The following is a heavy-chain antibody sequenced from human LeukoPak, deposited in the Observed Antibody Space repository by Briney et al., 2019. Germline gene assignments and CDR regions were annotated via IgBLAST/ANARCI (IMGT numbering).Heavy chain of an antibody. V-gene: IGHV3-48*03. CDR2: ISSSGSTI. Sequence: GGSLRLSCAASGFTFSSYEMNWVRQAPGKGLEWVSYISSSGSTIYYADSVKGRFTISRDNAKNSLYLQMNSLRAEDTAVYYCARDGTPNYRSGWVYMDVWGKGTTVTISS. J-gene: IGHJ6*03. CDR1: GFTFSSYE. D-gene: IGHD6-25*01. CDR3: ARDGTPNYRSGWVYMDV.